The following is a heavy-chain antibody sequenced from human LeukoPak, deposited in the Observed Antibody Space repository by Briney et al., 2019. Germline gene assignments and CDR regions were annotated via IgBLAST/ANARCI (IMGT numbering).Heavy chain of an antibody. V-gene: IGHV4-30-4*08. CDR1: GGPINSGEYY. Sequence: ASETLSLTCTVSGGPINSGEYYWSWIRQAPGKGLEWIGYTYYNGRTYSNPSLQSRLALSVDTSRNQFSLKLNSVTIADTAVYYCARYYDLLSHMDVWGRGTTVTVSS. J-gene: IGHJ6*03. CDR2: TYYNGRT. CDR3: ARYYDLLSHMDV. D-gene: IGHD3-22*01.